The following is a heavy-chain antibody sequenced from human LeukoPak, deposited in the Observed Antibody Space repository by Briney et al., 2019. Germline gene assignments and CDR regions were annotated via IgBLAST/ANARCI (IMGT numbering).Heavy chain of an antibody. J-gene: IGHJ4*02. Sequence: GASVKVSCKPSGYTFTSYGISWVRPAPGQGLEWMGWISTYNDDTNYAQKFQGRVTMTTDRSTSTTYLELRSLRSDDTAVYYCARDELLVGATALDYWGQGTLVTVSS. CDR1: GYTFTSYG. D-gene: IGHD1-26*01. CDR3: ARDELLVGATALDY. CDR2: ISTYNDDT. V-gene: IGHV1-18*01.